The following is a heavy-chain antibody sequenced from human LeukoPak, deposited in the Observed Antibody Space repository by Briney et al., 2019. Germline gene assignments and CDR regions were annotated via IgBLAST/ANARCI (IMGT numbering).Heavy chain of an antibody. Sequence: SVKVSCKASGGTFSRYTLNWVRQAPGQGLEWMGGISPLFGSAKYAQKFQGRVTITADESTSTAYMELSSLRSEDTAVYYCARDPYDSSGYYYSGYYYGMDVWGQGTTVTVSS. J-gene: IGHJ6*02. CDR1: GGTFSRYT. V-gene: IGHV1-69*13. CDR3: ARDPYDSSGYYYSGYYYGMDV. D-gene: IGHD3-22*01. CDR2: ISPLFGSA.